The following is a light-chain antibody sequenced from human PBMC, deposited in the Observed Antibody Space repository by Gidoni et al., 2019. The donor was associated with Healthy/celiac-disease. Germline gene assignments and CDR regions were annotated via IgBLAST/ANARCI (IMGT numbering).Light chain of an antibody. CDR3: QQYNNWPRLT. J-gene: IGKJ4*01. CDR1: QSVSSN. V-gene: IGKV3-15*01. Sequence: EIVMTQSPAPLSVSPGERATLPCRARQSVSSNLAWYQQKPGQAPRLLIYGASTRATGIPARFSGSGSGTEFTLTISSLQSEDFAVYYCQQYNNWPRLTFGGGTKVEIK. CDR2: GAS.